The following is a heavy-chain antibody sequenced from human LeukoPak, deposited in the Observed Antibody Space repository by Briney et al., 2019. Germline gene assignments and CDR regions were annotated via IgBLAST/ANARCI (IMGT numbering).Heavy chain of an antibody. CDR1: GYTFTDYY. Sequence: ASVKVSCKASGYTFTDYYVHWVRQAPGQGLEWMGWINPNSGVTHYPQKFQGRVTMTRDTSIRTAYMEVSSLRSDDTAVYYCARGYGSGSDYYYYMDVWGKGTTVTISS. D-gene: IGHD3-10*01. V-gene: IGHV1-2*02. CDR3: ARGYGSGSDYYYYMDV. J-gene: IGHJ6*03. CDR2: INPNSGVT.